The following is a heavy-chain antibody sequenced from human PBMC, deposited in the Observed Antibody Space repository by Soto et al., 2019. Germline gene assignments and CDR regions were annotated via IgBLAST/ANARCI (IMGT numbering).Heavy chain of an antibody. J-gene: IGHJ6*02. CDR2: INHSGST. CDR3: ARNRYGDDFWSGYYTGPYYYYGMDV. Sequence: PSETLSLTCAVYGGSFSGYYWSWIRQPPGKGLEWIGEINHSGSTNYNPSLKSRVTISVDTSKSQFSLKLSSVTAADTAVYYCARNRYGDDFWSGYYTGPYYYYGMDVWGQGTTVTVSS. D-gene: IGHD3-3*01. V-gene: IGHV4-34*01. CDR1: GGSFSGYY.